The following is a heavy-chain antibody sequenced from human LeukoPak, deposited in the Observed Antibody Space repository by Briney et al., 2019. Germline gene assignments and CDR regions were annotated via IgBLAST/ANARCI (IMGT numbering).Heavy chain of an antibody. CDR2: ISSDGGAK. Sequence: GGSLRLSCVASGFPFSSYWMTWVRQAPGKGLEWVAVISSDGGAKYYADSVKGRFTISRDNYTMYLQMNSLGVEDTALYYCVRESYYSDSSGQNAVGGFDYWGQGTLLTVSS. CDR1: GFPFSSYW. J-gene: IGHJ4*02. V-gene: IGHV3-30*03. CDR3: VRESYYSDSSGQNAVGGFDY. D-gene: IGHD3-22*01.